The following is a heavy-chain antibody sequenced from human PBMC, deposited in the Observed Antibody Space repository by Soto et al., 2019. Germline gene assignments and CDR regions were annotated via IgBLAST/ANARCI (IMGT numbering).Heavy chain of an antibody. Sequence: QVQLVQSGAEVKKPGSSVKVSCKASGGTFSSYAISWVRQAPGQGLEWMGGIIPIFGTANYAQKFQGRVTITADESTSTAYMELSSLRSEDTAGYYCARGYWRGYSGYDSSYYFDYWGQGTLVTVSS. J-gene: IGHJ4*02. CDR2: IIPIFGTA. D-gene: IGHD5-12*01. CDR1: GGTFSSYA. V-gene: IGHV1-69*01. CDR3: ARGYWRGYSGYDSSYYFDY.